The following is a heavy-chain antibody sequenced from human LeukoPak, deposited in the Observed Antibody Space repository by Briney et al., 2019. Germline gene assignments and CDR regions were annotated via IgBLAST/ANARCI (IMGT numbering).Heavy chain of an antibody. V-gene: IGHV3-23*01. J-gene: IGHJ6*02. CDR2: ISGSGGST. Sequence: PGGSLRLSCAASGFTFSSYAMSWVRQAPGKGLEWVSAISGSGGSTYYADSVKGRFTISRDNSKNTLNLQMNSLRAEDTAVYYCAKELRITMVRGVSYGMDVWGQGTTVTVSS. CDR3: AKELRITMVRGVSYGMDV. D-gene: IGHD3-10*01. CDR1: GFTFSSYA.